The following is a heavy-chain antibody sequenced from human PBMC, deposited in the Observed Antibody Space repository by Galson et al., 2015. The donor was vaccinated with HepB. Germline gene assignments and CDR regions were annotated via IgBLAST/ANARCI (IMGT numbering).Heavy chain of an antibody. V-gene: IGHV1-46*01. J-gene: IGHJ4*02. D-gene: IGHD3-16*01. CDR2: INPSGGST. CDR1: GYTFTSYY. Sequence: SVKVSCKASGYTFTSYYMHWVRQAPGQGLEWMGIINPSGGSTSYAQKFQGRVTITADTSTDTAYMELSSLRSEDTAVYYCATDRQLGAPYYFDYWGQGTLVTVSS. CDR3: ATDRQLGAPYYFDY.